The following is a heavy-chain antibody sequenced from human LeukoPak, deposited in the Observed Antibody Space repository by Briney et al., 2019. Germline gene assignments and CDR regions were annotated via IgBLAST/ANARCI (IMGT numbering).Heavy chain of an antibody. CDR1: GGSISSYY. D-gene: IGHD6-19*01. CDR3: ARGLYSSGWKYYYYYYMDV. CDR2: IYYSGST. J-gene: IGHJ6*03. Sequence: SETLSLTCTVSGGSISSYYWSWIRQPPGKGLEWIGYIYYSGSTNYNPSLKSRVTISVDTSKNQFSLKLSSVTAADTAVYYCARGLYSSGWKYYYYYYMDVWGKGTTVTVSS. V-gene: IGHV4-59*01.